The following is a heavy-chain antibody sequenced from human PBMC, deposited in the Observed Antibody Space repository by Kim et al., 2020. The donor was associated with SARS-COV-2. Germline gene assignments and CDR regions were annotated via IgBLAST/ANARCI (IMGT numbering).Heavy chain of an antibody. CDR2: INHGGNT. Sequence: SETLSLTCAVYGGSFSSYYWTWIRQPPGKGLEWIGEINHGGNTKYRPSLKSRVIISVDTSKSQFSLKLRSVTAADTAVYYCARGHKSPHFDSGAYYRVPRKVNWFDPWGQGTLVTVSS. V-gene: IGHV4-34*01. CDR3: ARGHKSPHFDSGAYYRVPRKVNWFDP. D-gene: IGHD3-22*01. J-gene: IGHJ5*02. CDR1: GGSFSSYY.